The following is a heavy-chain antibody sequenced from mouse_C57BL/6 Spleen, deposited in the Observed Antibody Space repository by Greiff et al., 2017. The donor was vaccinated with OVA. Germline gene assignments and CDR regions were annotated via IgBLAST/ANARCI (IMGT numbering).Heavy chain of an antibody. CDR1: GYTFTDYY. J-gene: IGHJ2*01. CDR3: ARGNGDEDY. Sequence: EVQLQQSGPELVKPGASVKISCKASGYTFTDYYLNWVKQSHGKSLAWIGDINPNNGGTSYKQKFKGTATLTVYKSSSTAYTELSSLTSEDSAVYYCARGNGDEDYGGQGTTLTVSS. V-gene: IGHV1-26*01. D-gene: IGHD4-1*01. CDR2: INPNNGGT.